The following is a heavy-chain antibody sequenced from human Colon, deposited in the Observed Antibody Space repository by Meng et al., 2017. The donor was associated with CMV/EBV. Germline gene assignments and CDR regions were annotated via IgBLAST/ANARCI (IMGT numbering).Heavy chain of an antibody. CDR1: GFTFDSYA. CDR2: ISFDGRNT. Sequence: GGSLRLSCSPSGFTFDSYAMHWVRQTPGKGLEWVALISFDGRNTYYADSVKGRFTISRDNFKVTLYLHMNTVRPEDTAVYYCARAGLPLHNYLDYWGQGTLVTVSS. D-gene: IGHD3/OR15-3a*01. V-gene: IGHV3-30*04. J-gene: IGHJ4*02. CDR3: ARAGLPLHNYLDY.